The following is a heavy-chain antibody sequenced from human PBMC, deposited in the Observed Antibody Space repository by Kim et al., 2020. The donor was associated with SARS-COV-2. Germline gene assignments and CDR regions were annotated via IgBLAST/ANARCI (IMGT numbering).Heavy chain of an antibody. CDR3: ARGGDLSYWYFDL. Sequence: SAQKFQGRVTMTRNTSISTAYMELSSLRSEDTAVYYCARGGDLSYWYFDLWGRGTLVTVSS. V-gene: IGHV1-8*01. J-gene: IGHJ2*01. D-gene: IGHD3-16*01.